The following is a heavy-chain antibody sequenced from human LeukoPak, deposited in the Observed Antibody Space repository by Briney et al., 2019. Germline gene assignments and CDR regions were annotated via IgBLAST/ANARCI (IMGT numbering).Heavy chain of an antibody. CDR3: AREYYDYVWGSYPLDY. V-gene: IGHV4-34*01. D-gene: IGHD3-16*02. CDR1: GGSFSGYY. CDR2: INHSGST. Sequence: SETPSLTCAVYGGSFSGYYWSWIRQPPGKGLEWIGEINHSGSTNYNPSLKSRVTISVDTSKNQFSLKLSSVTAADTAVYYCAREYYDYVWGSYPLDYWGQGTLVTVSS. J-gene: IGHJ4*02.